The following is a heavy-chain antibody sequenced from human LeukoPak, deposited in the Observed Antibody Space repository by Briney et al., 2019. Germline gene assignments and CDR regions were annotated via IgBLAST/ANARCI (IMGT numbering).Heavy chain of an antibody. Sequence: SETLSLTCTVSGGSISSYYWSWIRQPPGKGLEWIGYIYYSGSTNYNPSLKSRVTISVDTSKNQFSLKLSSVTAAGTAVYYCARTRANTFDYWGQGTLVTVSS. J-gene: IGHJ4*02. CDR1: GGSISSYY. CDR3: ARTRANTFDY. CDR2: IYYSGST. V-gene: IGHV4-59*01.